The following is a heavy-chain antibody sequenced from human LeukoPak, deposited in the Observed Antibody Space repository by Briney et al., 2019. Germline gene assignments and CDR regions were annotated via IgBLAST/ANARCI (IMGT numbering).Heavy chain of an antibody. J-gene: IGHJ4*02. V-gene: IGHV3-9*01. CDR2: ISWNSGSI. CDR1: GFTFDDYA. Sequence: GGSLRLSCAASGFTFDDYAMHWVRQAPGKGLEWISGISWNSGSIGYADSVKGRFTISRDNAKNSLYLQMNSLRAEDTALYYCAKTTYYDFWSGYYFDYWGQGTLVSVSS. CDR3: AKTTYYDFWSGYYFDY. D-gene: IGHD3-3*01.